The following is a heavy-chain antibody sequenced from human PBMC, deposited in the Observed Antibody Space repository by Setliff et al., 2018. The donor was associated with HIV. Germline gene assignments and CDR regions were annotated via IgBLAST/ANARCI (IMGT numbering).Heavy chain of an antibody. CDR2: ISASGGST. D-gene: IGHD6-6*01. CDR3: AISTRPY. Sequence: GGSLRLSCAASGFTFPDSAMSWVRQAPGKGLEWVSVISASGGSTYYADSVKGRFTISRDNSKNTLYLQMNSLRAEDTAVYYCAISTRPYWGQGTLVTVSS. CDR1: GFTFPDSA. V-gene: IGHV3-23*01. J-gene: IGHJ4*02.